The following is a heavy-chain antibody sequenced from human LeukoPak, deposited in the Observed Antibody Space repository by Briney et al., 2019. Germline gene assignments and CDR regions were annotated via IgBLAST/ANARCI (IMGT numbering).Heavy chain of an antibody. D-gene: IGHD1-26*01. CDR1: GFIFGDHT. Sequence: GGSLRLSCTAFGFIFGDHTVNWVRQAPGKGLEWVGFIRTKAYGGTTDYAASVKGRFSISRDDSKSVAYLQMNTLKTEDTAVCYCARGGSSRFDCWGQGTLVTVSS. CDR2: IRTKAYGGTT. CDR3: ARGGSSRFDC. J-gene: IGHJ4*02. V-gene: IGHV3-49*04.